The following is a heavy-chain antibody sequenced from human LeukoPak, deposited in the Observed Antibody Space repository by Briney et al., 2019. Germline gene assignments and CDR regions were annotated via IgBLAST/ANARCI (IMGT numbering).Heavy chain of an antibody. D-gene: IGHD2-15*01. CDR1: GGSISSYY. J-gene: IGHJ5*02. Sequence: SETLSLTCTVSGGSISSYYWSWIRQPPGKGLEWIGYIYYSGSTNYNPSLKSRVTISVDTSKNQFSLKLSSVTAADTAVYYCASGGGSTAYNWFDPWGQGTLVTVSS. CDR3: ASGGGSTAYNWFDP. CDR2: IYYSGST. V-gene: IGHV4-59*12.